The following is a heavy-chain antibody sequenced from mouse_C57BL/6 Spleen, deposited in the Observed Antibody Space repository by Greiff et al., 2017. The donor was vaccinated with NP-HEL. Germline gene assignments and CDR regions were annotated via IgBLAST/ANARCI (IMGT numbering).Heavy chain of an antibody. CDR2: IDPETGGT. V-gene: IGHV1-15*01. D-gene: IGHD1-1*01. CDR3: TRPDYGSSYDNYAMDY. Sequence: VQLQQSGAELVRPGASVTLSCKASGYTFTDYEMHWVKQTPVHGLEWIGAIDPETGGTAYNQKFKGKAILTAEKSSSTAYMELRSLTSEDSAVYYCTRPDYGSSYDNYAMDYWGQGTSVTVSS. CDR1: GYTFTDYE. J-gene: IGHJ4*01.